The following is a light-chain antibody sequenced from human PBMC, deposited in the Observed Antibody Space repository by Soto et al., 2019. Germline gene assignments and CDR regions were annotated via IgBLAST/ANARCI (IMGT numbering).Light chain of an antibody. CDR3: KYLNGAPTMT. CDR1: QDVSDY. V-gene: IGKV1-9*01. CDR2: AAY. Sequence: DIQLTQSPSFLSASVGDRVTITCRASQDVSDYLAWYQQAPGKAPNLLIYAAYTLQSEVPSIFSGSESGTEFRLTITSLQPEDFATYYCKYLNGAPTMTFGQGTRLDVK. J-gene: IGKJ5*01.